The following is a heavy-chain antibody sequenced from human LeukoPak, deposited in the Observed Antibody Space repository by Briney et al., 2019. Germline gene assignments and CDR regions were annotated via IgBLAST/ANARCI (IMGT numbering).Heavy chain of an antibody. CDR1: GFTFSSYA. D-gene: IGHD6-19*01. J-gene: IGHJ4*02. Sequence: GGSLRLSCAASGFTFSSYAMHWVRQAPGKGLEWVAVISYDGSNKYYADSVKGRFTISRDNSKNTLYLQMNSLRAEDTAVYYCARDPYASGWPDYWGQRTLVTVSS. CDR3: ARDPYASGWPDY. CDR2: ISYDGSNK. V-gene: IGHV3-30*04.